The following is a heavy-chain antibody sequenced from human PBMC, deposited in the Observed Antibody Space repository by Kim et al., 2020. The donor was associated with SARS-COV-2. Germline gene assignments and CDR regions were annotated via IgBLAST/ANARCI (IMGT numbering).Heavy chain of an antibody. J-gene: IGHJ4*02. CDR1: GFRFSSFA. CDR3: ATDFFDSSGR. D-gene: IGHD3-22*01. V-gene: IGHV3-30*04. Sequence: LSLTCAASGFRFSSFAMHWVRQAPGKGPEWVAVVSHDGTNSFYADSVKGRFTISRDNSKNTVYLQMNSLRTEDTGFYFCATDFFDSSGRWGQGTRVT. CDR2: VSHDGTNS.